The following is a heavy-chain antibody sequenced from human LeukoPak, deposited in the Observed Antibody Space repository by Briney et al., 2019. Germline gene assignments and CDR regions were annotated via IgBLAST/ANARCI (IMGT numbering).Heavy chain of an antibody. CDR1: GFTFSTCS. V-gene: IGHV3-21*01. Sequence: GGSLRLSCAASGFTFSTCSMNWVRQAPGKGLEWVSSISGSRSYIYYADSVKGRFTISRDNAKNSLYLQMNSLRAEDTAVYYCARDQLPGDDAFDIWGQGTMVTVSS. D-gene: IGHD5-24*01. CDR3: ARDQLPGDDAFDI. CDR2: ISGSRSYI. J-gene: IGHJ3*02.